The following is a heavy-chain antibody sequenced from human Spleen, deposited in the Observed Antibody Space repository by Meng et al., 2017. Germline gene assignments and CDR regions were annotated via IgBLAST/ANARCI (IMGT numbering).Heavy chain of an antibody. V-gene: IGHV4-34*01. CDR2: INHSGST. J-gene: IGHJ4*02. Sequence: QVQSSQWGAGLFELSAPLYPTCVLAGGSFSCYYGSGIRQPPGKGLEWIGEINHSGSTNYNPSLESRATISVATSQNNLSLQLSSVTAAGSAVYYCARGPTTMAHDFDYWGQGTLVTVFS. CDR1: GGSFSCYY. CDR3: ARGPTTMAHDFDY. D-gene: IGHD4-11*01.